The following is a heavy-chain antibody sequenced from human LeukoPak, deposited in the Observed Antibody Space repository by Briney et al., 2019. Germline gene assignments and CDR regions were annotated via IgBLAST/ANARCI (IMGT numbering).Heavy chain of an antibody. D-gene: IGHD3-9*01. CDR2: IYYSGST. Sequence: SETLSLTCTVSGDSISSYYWSWIRQPPGKGLEWIGYIYYSGSTNYNPSLKSRVTISVDTSKNQFSLKLSSVTAADTAVYYCARTGTDILTGYGLYYFDYWGQGTLVTVSS. CDR3: ARTGTDILTGYGLYYFDY. V-gene: IGHV4-59*01. CDR1: GDSISSYY. J-gene: IGHJ4*02.